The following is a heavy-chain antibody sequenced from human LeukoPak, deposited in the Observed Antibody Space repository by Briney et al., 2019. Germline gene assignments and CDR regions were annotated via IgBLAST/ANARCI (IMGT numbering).Heavy chain of an antibody. CDR3: AKVGYNNILTGDYNDYFDY. D-gene: IGHD3-9*01. V-gene: IGHV3-23*01. Sequence: GGSLRLSCAASGFTFSSYAVSWVRQAPEKGLECVSVTSGTGDKTYYAESAKGRFTIFRDNSKNTLYLQMNSLRAEDTAIYYCAKVGYNNILTGDYNDYFDYWGQGTLVTVSS. CDR2: TSGTGDKT. CDR1: GFTFSSYA. J-gene: IGHJ4*02.